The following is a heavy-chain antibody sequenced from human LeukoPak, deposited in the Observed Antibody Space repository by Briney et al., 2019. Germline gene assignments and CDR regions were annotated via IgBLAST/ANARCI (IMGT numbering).Heavy chain of an antibody. D-gene: IGHD3-9*01. CDR2: IYYTGST. CDR3: VRRVRYFGQNDY. J-gene: IGHJ4*02. CDR1: GASISDYY. Sequence: SETLSLTCTVSGASISDYYWSWIRQPPGKGLEWIGYIYYTGSTNYNPSLESRVTMSVDTSKNQISLKLSSVTAADSAVYYCVRRVRYFGQNDYWGQGTLVTVSS. V-gene: IGHV4-59*08.